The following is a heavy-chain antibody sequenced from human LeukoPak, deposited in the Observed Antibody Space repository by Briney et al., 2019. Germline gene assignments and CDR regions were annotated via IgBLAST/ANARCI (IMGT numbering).Heavy chain of an antibody. CDR3: AKDLNYYYYGMDV. V-gene: IGHV3-23*01. J-gene: IGHJ6*04. CDR1: GFTFSSYA. Sequence: GGSLRLSCVASGFTFSSYAMSWARQAPGKGLEWVSVISGSGGSTYYADSVKGRFTISRGKSKNTLYLQMNSLRAEDTAVYYCAKDLNYYYYGMDVWGKGTTVTVSS. CDR2: ISGSGGST.